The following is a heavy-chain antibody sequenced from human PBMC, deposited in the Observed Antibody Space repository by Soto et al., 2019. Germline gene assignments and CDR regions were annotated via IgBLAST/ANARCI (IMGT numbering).Heavy chain of an antibody. CDR3: AREGVSGYYYFDY. D-gene: IGHD3-22*01. J-gene: IGHJ4*02. CDR1: GDSIRSGTHH. Sequence: QVQLQESGPGLVKPSQTLTLTCSVSGDSIRSGTHHWSWIRQNPGKGLEWIGSIYYLGSTYYNPSLNRRVTLSVDTSKNTFSLKVNSVTVADTAVYYCAREGVSGYYYFDYWGQGALVTVSS. V-gene: IGHV4-31*03. CDR2: IYYLGST.